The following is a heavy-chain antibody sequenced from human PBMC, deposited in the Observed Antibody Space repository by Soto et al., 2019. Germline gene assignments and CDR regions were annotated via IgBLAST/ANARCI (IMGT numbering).Heavy chain of an antibody. D-gene: IGHD3-3*01. CDR1: GGTFSSYA. CDR2: IIPIFGTA. V-gene: IGHV1-69*01. Sequence: QVQLVQSGAEVQKPGSTVKVSCKASGGTFSSYAISWVRQAPGQGLEWMGGIIPIFGTANYAQKFQGRVTITADESTSTAYMELSSLSSEDTAVYYCARARITIFRLVEAQTYGMDVWGQGTTVTVSS. CDR3: ARARITIFRLVEAQTYGMDV. J-gene: IGHJ6*02.